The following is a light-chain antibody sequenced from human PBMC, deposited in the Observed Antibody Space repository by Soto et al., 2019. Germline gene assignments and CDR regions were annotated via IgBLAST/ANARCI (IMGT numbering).Light chain of an antibody. J-gene: IGLJ1*01. CDR1: TVNVGDYNY. Sequence: QSVLPQLASVPGLLEKSFPTPCLGPTVNVGDYNYVSWYQQHPGKAPKLMIYEVSNRPSGISIRFSGSKSGNTASLTISGLQAEDEADYYCSSYTSDSIYVFGTGTKVTVL. CDR3: SSYTSDSIYV. V-gene: IGLV2-14*01. CDR2: EVS.